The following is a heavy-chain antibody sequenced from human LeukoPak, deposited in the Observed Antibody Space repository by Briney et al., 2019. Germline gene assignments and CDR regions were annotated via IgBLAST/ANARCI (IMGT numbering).Heavy chain of an antibody. CDR2: IDWDDDK. D-gene: IGHD3-10*01. CDR1: GFSLSTDEMS. V-gene: IGHV2-70*11. CDR3: ARRLYGSGSSNAFDI. Sequence: PGPTLVNPTQTLTLTCTFSGFSLSTDEMSVSWVRQPPGKALEWPARIDWDDDKYYSASLKTRLTISKDTSKNQVVLTMTNMDPVDTATYYCARRLYGSGSSNAFDIWGQGTMVTVSS. J-gene: IGHJ3*02.